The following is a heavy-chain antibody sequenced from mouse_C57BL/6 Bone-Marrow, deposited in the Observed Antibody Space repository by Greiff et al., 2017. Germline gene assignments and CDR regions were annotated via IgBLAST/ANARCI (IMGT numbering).Heavy chain of an antibody. J-gene: IGHJ2*01. D-gene: IGHD4-1*01. CDR1: GFTFSDYG. CDR2: ISSGSSTI. Sequence: EVKLVESGGGLVKPGGSLKLSCAASGFTFSDYGMHWVRQAPEKGLEWVAYISSGSSTIYYADTVKGRFTISRDNAKNTLFLQMTSLRSEDTAMYYCASRKLGRLYLDYWGQGTTLTVSS. V-gene: IGHV5-17*01. CDR3: ASRKLGRLYLDY.